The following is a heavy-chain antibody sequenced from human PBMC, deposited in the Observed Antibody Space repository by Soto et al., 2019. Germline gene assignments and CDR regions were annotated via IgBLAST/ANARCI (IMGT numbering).Heavy chain of an antibody. J-gene: IGHJ2*01. CDR1: GGTFSSYA. Sequence: QVQLVQSGAEVKKPGSSVKVSCKASGGTFSSYAISGVRQAHGQGLEWMGGIIPIFGTANYAQKFQGRVTITADESTRTAYMVLSSLRSEDTAVYSCARGGERWYFDLWGRGTLVTVSS. CDR2: IIPIFGTA. V-gene: IGHV1-69*12. D-gene: IGHD3-16*01. CDR3: ARGGERWYFDL.